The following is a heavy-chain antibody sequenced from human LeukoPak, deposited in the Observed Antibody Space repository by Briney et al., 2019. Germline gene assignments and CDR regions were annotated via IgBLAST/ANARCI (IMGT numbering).Heavy chain of an antibody. D-gene: IGHD4-23*01. CDR1: GGTFSSYA. Sequence: ASVKVSCKTSGGTFSSYAISWVRQAPGQGLEWMGGIIPIFGTANYAQKFQGRVTITADESTSTAYMELSSLRSEDTAVYYCASLPTVVTPFDYWGQGTLVTVSS. J-gene: IGHJ4*02. CDR2: IIPIFGTA. CDR3: ASLPTVVTPFDY. V-gene: IGHV1-69*13.